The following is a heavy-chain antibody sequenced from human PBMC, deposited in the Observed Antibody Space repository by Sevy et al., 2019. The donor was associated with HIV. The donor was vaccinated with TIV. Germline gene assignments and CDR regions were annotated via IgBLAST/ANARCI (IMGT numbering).Heavy chain of an antibody. CDR3: ARVGPDSSGYYLQRAQYFQH. Sequence: SETLSLTCTISGGSISSGDYYWSWIRQPPGKGLEWIGYIYYSGSTYYNPSLKSRVTISVDTSKNQFSLKLSSVTAADTAVYYCARVGPDSSGYYLQRAQYFQHWGQGTLVTVSS. CDR2: IYYSGST. V-gene: IGHV4-30-4*01. CDR1: GGSISSGDYY. J-gene: IGHJ1*01. D-gene: IGHD3-22*01.